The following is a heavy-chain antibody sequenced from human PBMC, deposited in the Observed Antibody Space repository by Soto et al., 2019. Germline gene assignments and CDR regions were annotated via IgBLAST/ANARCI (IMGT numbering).Heavy chain of an antibody. CDR3: ARERTVAGNDY. CDR2: IWYDGSNK. V-gene: IGHV3-33*01. CDR1: GFTFSSYG. Sequence: PGGSLRLSCAASGFTFSSYGMHWARQAPGKGLEWVAVIWYDGSNKYYADSVKGRFTISRDNSKNTLYLQMNSLRAEDTAVYYCARERTVAGNDYWGQGTLVTVSS. J-gene: IGHJ4*02. D-gene: IGHD6-19*01.